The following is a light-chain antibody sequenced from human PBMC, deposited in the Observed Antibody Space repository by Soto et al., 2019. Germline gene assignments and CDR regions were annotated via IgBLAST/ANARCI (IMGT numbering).Light chain of an antibody. J-gene: IGKJ5*01. CDR1: QGISSW. CDR2: AAS. CDR3: QQYNSYPIT. Sequence: DIQMTQSPSSLSASVGDSVTITCRASQGISSWLAWYQQKPGTAPKSLIYAASNLQSGVPSRFCGSGSGTNFTLTIISLQPEDFATYYCQQYNSYPITFGQGTRLEI. V-gene: IGKV1D-16*01.